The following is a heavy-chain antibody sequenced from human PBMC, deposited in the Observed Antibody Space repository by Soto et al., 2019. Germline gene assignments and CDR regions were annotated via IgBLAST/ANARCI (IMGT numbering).Heavy chain of an antibody. CDR2: IYPTDSDT. D-gene: IGHD5-12*01. CDR1: GYRFTSYW. J-gene: IGHJ4*02. V-gene: IGHV5-51*01. CDR3: ATTDSGCHQFDN. Sequence: GESLKISCKNSGYRFTSYWIAWVRQMPGKGLEWMGIIYPTDSDTRYSPSFEGQVTISADKSISTSYLYWSSLKASDTAIYYCATTDSGCHQFDNWGPGTLVTVSS.